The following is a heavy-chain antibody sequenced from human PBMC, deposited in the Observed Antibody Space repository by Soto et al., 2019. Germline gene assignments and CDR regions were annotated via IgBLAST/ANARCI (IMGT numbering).Heavy chain of an antibody. CDR3: ARGTVTLFGVVTPPDY. Sequence: QVQLVQSGAEVKRPGSSVKVSCKSSGGSFNSFHFNWVRQAPGQGLEWMGRIIPMLDRTQYAQMFLGRVTITADKSTSTAYMEMSGLESVDTAVYYCARGTVTLFGVVTPPDYWGQGTLVTVSS. CDR2: IIPMLDRT. CDR1: GGSFNSFH. J-gene: IGHJ4*02. D-gene: IGHD3-3*01. V-gene: IGHV1-69*08.